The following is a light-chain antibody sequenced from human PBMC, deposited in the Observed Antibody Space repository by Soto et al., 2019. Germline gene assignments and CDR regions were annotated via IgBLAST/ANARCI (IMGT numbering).Light chain of an antibody. CDR1: QSVSVN. CDR2: GVS. V-gene: IGKV3-15*01. CDR3: QQYNDWPFT. Sequence: EIVMTQSPGTLSVSPGERATLSCRASQSVSVNLAWYQQKPGQAPRLLIYGVSTRATGIPARFSGSESGTEFTLTISSLQSEDFAVYDCQQYNDWPFTFGHGNKVDIK. J-gene: IGKJ3*01.